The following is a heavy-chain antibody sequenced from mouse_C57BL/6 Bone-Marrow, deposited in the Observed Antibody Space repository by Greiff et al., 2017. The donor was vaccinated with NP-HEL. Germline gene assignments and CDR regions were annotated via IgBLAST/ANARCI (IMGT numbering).Heavy chain of an antibody. D-gene: IGHD2-3*01. CDR2: ISNGGGST. J-gene: IGHJ4*01. CDR1: GFTFSDYY. V-gene: IGHV5-12*01. CDR3: ARRGWLLHYYAMDY. Sequence: EVKLVESGGGLVQPGGSLKLSCAASGFTFSDYYMYWVRQTPEKRLEWVAYISNGGGSTYYPDTVKGRFTIPRDNAKNTLYLQMSRLKSEDTAMYYCARRGWLLHYYAMDYWGQGTSVTVSS.